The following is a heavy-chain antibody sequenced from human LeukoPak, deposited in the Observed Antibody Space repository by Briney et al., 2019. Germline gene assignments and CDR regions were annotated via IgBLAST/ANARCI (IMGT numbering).Heavy chain of an antibody. CDR2: VSWDGDAV. V-gene: IGHV3-43*01. CDR1: GFSFGDYS. J-gene: IGHJ4*02. CDR3: ARDRGGNTAGFDS. D-gene: IGHD4-23*01. Sequence: GGSLRLSCAASGFSFGDYSMHWVRQRPGKGLEWVSLVSWDGDAVYYADSVRGRSTISRDNTKDSLYLQMKSLKTADTALYFCARDRGGNTAGFDSWGQGTLVTVSS.